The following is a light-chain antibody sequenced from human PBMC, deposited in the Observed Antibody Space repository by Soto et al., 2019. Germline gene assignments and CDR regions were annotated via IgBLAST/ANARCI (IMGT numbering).Light chain of an antibody. CDR2: GAT. CDR3: QQYYDWPPIT. Sequence: ETVMTQSPANLSVSPGERATLSCRASQSVSNRLAWYQQKPGQGPRLLIFGATTRATGVPARFSGSGSGTEFTLTISSLQSEDSAVYYCQQYYDWPPITFGQGTKVEI. CDR1: QSVSNR. J-gene: IGKJ1*01. V-gene: IGKV3-15*01.